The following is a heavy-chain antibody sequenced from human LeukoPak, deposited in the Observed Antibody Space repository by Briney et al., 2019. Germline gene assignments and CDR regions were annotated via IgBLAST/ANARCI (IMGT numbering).Heavy chain of an antibody. Sequence: PSETLSLTCAVSGGSISSSNWWSWVRQPPGKGLEWIGEIYHSGSANYNPSLKSRVTISVDKSKNQFSLKLSSVTAADTAVYYCARGPFDYYDNRKRAFDIWGQGTMVTVSS. CDR3: ARGPFDYYDNRKRAFDI. CDR1: GGSISSSNW. J-gene: IGHJ3*02. CDR2: IYHSGSA. D-gene: IGHD3-22*01. V-gene: IGHV4-4*02.